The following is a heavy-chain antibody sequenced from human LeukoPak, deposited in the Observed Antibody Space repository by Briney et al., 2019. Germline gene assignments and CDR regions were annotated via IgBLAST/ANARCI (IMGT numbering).Heavy chain of an antibody. CDR1: GFTFSSYA. CDR3: ARSQRGQQLAYFDY. D-gene: IGHD6-13*01. CDR2: ISYDGSNK. V-gene: IGHV3-30*04. J-gene: IGHJ4*02. Sequence: GGSLRLSCAASGFTFSSYAMHWVRQAPGKGLEWVAVISYDGSNKYYADSVKGRFTISRDNSKNTLYLQMNSLRAEDTAVYYCARSQRGQQLAYFDYWGQGTLATVSS.